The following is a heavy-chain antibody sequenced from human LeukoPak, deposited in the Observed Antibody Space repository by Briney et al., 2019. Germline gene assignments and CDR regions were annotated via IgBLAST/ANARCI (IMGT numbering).Heavy chain of an antibody. J-gene: IGHJ4*02. V-gene: IGHV1-18*01. Sequence: ASVKVSCKTSGYSDNFYGITWVRQVAGQGLEWMGWISAQHGQTEYAPNSQDRVTMTTDTYTNTAYMELRSLRSDDTAVYYCVGSLGYCTSNVCYLKYWGQGTLVTVSS. CDR2: ISAQHGQT. D-gene: IGHD2-8*01. CDR1: GYSDNFYG. CDR3: VGSLGYCTSNVCYLKY.